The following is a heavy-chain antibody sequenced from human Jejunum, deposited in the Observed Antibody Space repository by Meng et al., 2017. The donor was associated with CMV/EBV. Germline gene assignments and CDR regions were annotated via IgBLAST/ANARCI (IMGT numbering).Heavy chain of an antibody. CDR2: FVNNVDT. D-gene: IGHD3-10*01. CDR3: ARGTPGRSYSDY. Sequence: QVHLLQSGSEVKKLGXSVRVSCEASGYTFASYGISWLRQAPGQGLEWMGWFVNNVDTYSAQKFQGRVTMTTDTHTSTAFMELRSLRSDDTAVYYCARGTPGRSYSDYGGQGTLVTVSS. J-gene: IGHJ4*02. V-gene: IGHV1-18*04. CDR1: GYTFASYG.